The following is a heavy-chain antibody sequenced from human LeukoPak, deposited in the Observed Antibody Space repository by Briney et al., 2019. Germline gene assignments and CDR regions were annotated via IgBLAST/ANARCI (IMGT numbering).Heavy chain of an antibody. CDR2: IASDGSST. J-gene: IGHJ4*02. Sequence: GGSLRLSCAAPGFTFSSYWMNWVRQAPGKGLVWVSRIASDGSSTTYADSVKGRFSISRDNAKNTLYLQMNSLKGEDTAVYYCATSLGPLAEYWGRGTLVTVSS. CDR1: GFTFSSYW. CDR3: ATSLGPLAEY. V-gene: IGHV3-74*01. D-gene: IGHD7-27*01.